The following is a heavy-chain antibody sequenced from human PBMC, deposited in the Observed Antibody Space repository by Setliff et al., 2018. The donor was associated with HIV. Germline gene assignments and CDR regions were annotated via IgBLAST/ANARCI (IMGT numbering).Heavy chain of an antibody. Sequence: PSETLSLTCTVSGGSISRGNHFWTWIRRPAGKGLEWIGRIYTNGSTNYNPSLKSRVTISADTSNNQFSLRLTSMTAADTAVYYCAKTSVGATGLYAFDIWGQGTMVTVSS. CDR2: IYTNGST. CDR3: AKTSVGATGLYAFDI. J-gene: IGHJ3*02. CDR1: GGSISRGNHF. V-gene: IGHV4-61*02. D-gene: IGHD1-26*01.